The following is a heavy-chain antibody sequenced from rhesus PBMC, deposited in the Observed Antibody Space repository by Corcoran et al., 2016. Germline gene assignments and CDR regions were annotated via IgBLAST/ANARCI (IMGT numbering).Heavy chain of an antibody. CDR2: IYWDDDK. CDR3: ARGPVVVVSTYFDY. J-gene: IGHJ4*01. Sequence: QVSLKESGPALVKPTQTLTLTCTFSGFSLNTSGLGVGWIRQPPGKALEWLAIIYWDDDKYYSTSLKSRLTITKDTSKNQVVLKMTNMDPVDTGTYYCARGPVVVVSTYFDYWGQGVLVTVSS. CDR1: GFSLNTSGLG. V-gene: IGHV2S1*01. D-gene: IGHD2-39*02.